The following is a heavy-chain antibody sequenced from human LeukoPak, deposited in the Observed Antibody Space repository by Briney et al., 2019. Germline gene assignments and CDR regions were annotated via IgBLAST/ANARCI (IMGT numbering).Heavy chain of an antibody. Sequence: GASVEVSCKASGYTFTSYGISWVRQAPGQGLEWMGWISAYNGNTNYAQKLQGRVTMTTDTSTSTAYMELRSLRSDDTAVYYCAREIVTYYYDSSGVDEAKYWFDPWGQGTLVTVSS. CDR1: GYTFTSYG. V-gene: IGHV1-18*01. CDR3: AREIVTYYYDSSGVDEAKYWFDP. J-gene: IGHJ5*02. D-gene: IGHD3-22*01. CDR2: ISAYNGNT.